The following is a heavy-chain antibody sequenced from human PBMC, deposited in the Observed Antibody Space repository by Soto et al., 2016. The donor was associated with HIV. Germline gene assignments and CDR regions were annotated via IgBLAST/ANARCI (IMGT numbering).Heavy chain of an antibody. J-gene: IGHJ4*02. CDR2: INPNSGGT. CDR3: ARPNRYGGNSVDY. CDR1: GYTFTGYY. Sequence: QVQLVQSGAEVKKPGASVKVSCKASGYTFTGYYMHWVRQAPGQGLERMGWINPNSGGTNYAQKFQGRVTMTRHTSLSTAYMELSRLRSDDTAIYYCARPNRYGGNSVDYWGQGTLVTVSS. V-gene: IGHV1-2*02. D-gene: IGHD4-17*01.